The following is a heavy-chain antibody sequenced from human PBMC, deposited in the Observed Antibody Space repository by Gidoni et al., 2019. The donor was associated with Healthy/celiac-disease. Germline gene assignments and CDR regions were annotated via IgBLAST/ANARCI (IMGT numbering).Heavy chain of an antibody. Sequence: QVQLQQWGAGLLKPSATLSLTCAVYGGSFSGYYWSWIRQPPGKGLEWIGEINHSGSTNYNPSLKSRVTISVDTSKNQFSLKLSSVTAADTAVYYCARLIHSSSWPEYFQHWGQGTLVTVSS. V-gene: IGHV4-34*01. D-gene: IGHD6-13*01. CDR1: GGSFSGYY. J-gene: IGHJ1*01. CDR2: INHSGST. CDR3: ARLIHSSSWPEYFQH.